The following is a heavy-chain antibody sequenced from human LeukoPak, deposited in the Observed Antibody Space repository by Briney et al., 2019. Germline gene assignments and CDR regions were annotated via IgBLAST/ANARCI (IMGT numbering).Heavy chain of an antibody. Sequence: GESLQISCKGSGYCFTSYWIGWARPLPGKGLEWMGMIYPGDSDTRYSPSFQGQVTISADKSISTAYLQWSSLKASDTAMYYCARPLLGGGSFDYWGQGTLVTVSS. CDR2: IYPGDSDT. J-gene: IGHJ4*02. V-gene: IGHV5-51*01. CDR1: GYCFTSYW. CDR3: ARPLLGGGSFDY. D-gene: IGHD7-27*01.